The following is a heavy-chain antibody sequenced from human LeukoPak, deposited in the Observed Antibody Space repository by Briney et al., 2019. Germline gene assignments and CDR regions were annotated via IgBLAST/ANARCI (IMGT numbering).Heavy chain of an antibody. CDR1: GFTVSSNY. J-gene: IGHJ4*02. CDR3: ARHGYTSGWVRS. Sequence: GGSLRLSCEASGFTVSSNYMSWDRQAPGKGLGWVSVIYSGGSTYYADSVKGRFTISRDNSKNTLYLQMNSLRAEDTAVYYCARHGYTSGWVRSWGQGTLVTVST. D-gene: IGHD6-19*01. V-gene: IGHV3-53*01. CDR2: IYSGGST.